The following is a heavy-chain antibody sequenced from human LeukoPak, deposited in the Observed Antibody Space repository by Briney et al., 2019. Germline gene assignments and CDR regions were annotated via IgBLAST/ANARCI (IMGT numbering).Heavy chain of an antibody. CDR1: GFTFSSYW. Sequence: GGSLRLSCVASGFTFSSYWMSWVRQAPGRGLEWVANIKQDGSERYYVDSVKGRFTISRDNAKNSLYLQMNSLRAEDTAVYYCARGFGRPWGQGTLVTVSS. V-gene: IGHV3-7*03. CDR3: ARGFGRP. D-gene: IGHD3-10*01. J-gene: IGHJ5*02. CDR2: IKQDGSER.